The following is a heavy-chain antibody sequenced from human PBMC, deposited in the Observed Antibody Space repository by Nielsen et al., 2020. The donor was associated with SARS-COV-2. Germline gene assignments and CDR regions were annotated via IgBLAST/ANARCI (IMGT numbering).Heavy chain of an antibody. CDR3: ARDAPSLLRYSPFDP. CDR1: GYTFTSYA. D-gene: IGHD3-9*01. Sequence: ASVQVSCKASGYTFTSYAMNWVRQAPGQGLEWMGWINTNTGNPTYAQGFTGRFVFSLDTSVSTAYLQISSLKAEDTAVYYCARDAPSLLRYSPFDPWGQGTLVTVSS. J-gene: IGHJ5*02. CDR2: INTNTGNP. V-gene: IGHV7-4-1*02.